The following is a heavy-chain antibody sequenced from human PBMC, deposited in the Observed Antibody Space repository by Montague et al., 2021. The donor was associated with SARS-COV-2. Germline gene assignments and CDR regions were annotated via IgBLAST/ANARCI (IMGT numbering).Heavy chain of an antibody. D-gene: IGHD6-13*01. Sequence: SETLSLTCTVSGASISSSSYYWGWIRQPPGKGLEWIGSIYYSGSTYYNPSLKSRVTISVDTSKNQFSLKLSSVTAADTAAYYCASEGVEYSSSWYARYYYYGMDVWGQGTTVTVSS. CDR2: IYYSGST. V-gene: IGHV4-39*01. CDR3: ASEGVEYSSSWYARYYYYGMDV. J-gene: IGHJ6*02. CDR1: GASISSSSYY.